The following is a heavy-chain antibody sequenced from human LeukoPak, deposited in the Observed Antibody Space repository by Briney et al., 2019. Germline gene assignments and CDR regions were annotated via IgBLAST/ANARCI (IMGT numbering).Heavy chain of an antibody. V-gene: IGHV3-23*01. CDR2: ISGSGGST. Sequence: PGGPLRLSCAASGFTFSSYAMSWVRQAPGKGLEWVSAISGSGGSTYYADSVKGRFTISRDNSKTTLYLQMNSLRAEDTAVYYCAKVSSSWYLSDYWGQGTLVTVSS. CDR1: GFTFSSYA. J-gene: IGHJ4*02. D-gene: IGHD6-13*01. CDR3: AKVSSSWYLSDY.